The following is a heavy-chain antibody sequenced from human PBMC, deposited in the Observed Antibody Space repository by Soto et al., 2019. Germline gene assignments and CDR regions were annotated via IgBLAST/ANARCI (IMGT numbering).Heavy chain of an antibody. Sequence: QVQLVESGGGVVQPGRSLRLSCEVSGFTFSSFAVHWVRQAPGKGLEWVALISYDGTTKYYADSVKGRFTISRDNSMDTLYLQMNSLRTEDTDLYYCVRDPCGDCFGWYFDRWGQGTLVTVSS. V-gene: IGHV3-30*04. D-gene: IGHD2-21*02. J-gene: IGHJ2*01. CDR2: ISYDGTTK. CDR1: GFTFSSFA. CDR3: VRDPCGDCFGWYFDR.